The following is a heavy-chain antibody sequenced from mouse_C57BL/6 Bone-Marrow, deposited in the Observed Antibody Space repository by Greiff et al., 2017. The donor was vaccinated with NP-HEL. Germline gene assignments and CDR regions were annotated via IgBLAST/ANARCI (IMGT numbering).Heavy chain of an antibody. CDR1: GYTFTDYY. Sequence: EVQLQQSGPELVKPGASVKISCKASGYTFTDYYMNWVKQSHGKSLEWIGDINPNNGGTSYNQKLKGKATLTVDKSSSTAYMELRSLTSEDSAVYYCARGSYYGSSQYYFDYWGQGTTLTVSS. CDR3: ARGSYYGSSQYYFDY. V-gene: IGHV1-26*01. CDR2: INPNNGGT. D-gene: IGHD1-1*01. J-gene: IGHJ2*01.